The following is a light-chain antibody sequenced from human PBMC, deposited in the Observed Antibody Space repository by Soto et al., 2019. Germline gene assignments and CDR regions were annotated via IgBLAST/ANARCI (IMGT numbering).Light chain of an antibody. Sequence: DIQMTQSPSTLSASVGDRVTITCRASENINRWLAWYQQKPGKAPKLLIYKASNLESGVPSRFSGSGYGTDFTLTISSLQPDDFATYHCQQYKRYSTFGQGTKVEMK. CDR1: ENINRW. J-gene: IGKJ1*01. CDR3: QQYKRYST. CDR2: KAS. V-gene: IGKV1-5*03.